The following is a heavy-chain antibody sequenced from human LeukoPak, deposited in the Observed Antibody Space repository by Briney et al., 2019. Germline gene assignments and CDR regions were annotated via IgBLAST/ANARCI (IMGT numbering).Heavy chain of an antibody. CDR3: ARDGGVRATPSMDV. Sequence: SETLSLTCAVYGGSFSGYYWSWIRQPAGKGLEWIGRIYRSGLTNYNPSLKSRVSMSLDTSKNQFSLNLTSVTAADTGVYYCARDGGVRATPSMDVWGQGTTVIVSS. D-gene: IGHD2-8*01. J-gene: IGHJ6*02. V-gene: IGHV4-4*07. CDR2: IYRSGLT. CDR1: GGSFSGYY.